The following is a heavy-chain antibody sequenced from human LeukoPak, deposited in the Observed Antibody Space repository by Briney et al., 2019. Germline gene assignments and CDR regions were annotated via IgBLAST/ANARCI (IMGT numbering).Heavy chain of an antibody. V-gene: IGHV3-49*04. Sequence: GGSLRLSCTASGFTFGDYAMSWVRQAPGEGLEWVGFIRSKAYGGTTEYAASVKGRFTISRDDSKSIAYLQMNSLKTEDTAVYYCTREGNVFWSGYYSDYYYYMDVWGKGTTVTVSS. J-gene: IGHJ6*03. D-gene: IGHD3-3*01. CDR2: IRSKAYGGTT. CDR3: TREGNVFWSGYYSDYYYYMDV. CDR1: GFTFGDYA.